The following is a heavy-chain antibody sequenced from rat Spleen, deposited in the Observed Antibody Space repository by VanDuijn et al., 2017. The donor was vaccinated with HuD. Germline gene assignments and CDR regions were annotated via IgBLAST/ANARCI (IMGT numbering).Heavy chain of an antibody. V-gene: IGHV5-25*01. CDR3: ARRWNYGGFAY. D-gene: IGHD1-11*01. CDR2: ISYDGSST. Sequence: EVQLVESGGGLVQPGRSMKLSCAASGFTFSNYDMAWVRQAPTKGLEWVASISYDGSSTYYRDSVKGRFTISRDNAKSTLYLQMDSMRCEDSDTYYCARRWNYGGFAYWGQGTLVTVSS. CDR1: GFTFSNYD. J-gene: IGHJ3*01.